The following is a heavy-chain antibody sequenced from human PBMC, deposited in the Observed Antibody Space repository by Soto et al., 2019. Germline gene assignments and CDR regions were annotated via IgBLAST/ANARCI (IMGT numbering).Heavy chain of an antibody. CDR1: GFTFSSYA. CDR2: ISGSGIST. V-gene: IGHV3-23*01. D-gene: IGHD6-19*01. Sequence: EVQLLESGGGLVQPGGSLRLSCEASGFTFSSYAMSWVRQAPGKGLEWVSAISGSGISTYYADSVKGRFTISRDNSKNTRYLQMNSLRAEDTAVYYCAKDLGYSTGWEPFDYWGQGTLVTVSS. J-gene: IGHJ4*02. CDR3: AKDLGYSTGWEPFDY.